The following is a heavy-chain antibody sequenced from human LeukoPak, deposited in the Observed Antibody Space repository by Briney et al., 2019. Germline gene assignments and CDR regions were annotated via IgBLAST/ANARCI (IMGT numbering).Heavy chain of an antibody. Sequence: PGGSLRLSCAASGFTFSSYGMHWVRQAPGKGLEWVAFIRHDGSNKYYADSVKGRFTISRDNSKNTLYLQMNSLRAEATAVYYCAKDLTTTFIVYWGQGTLVTVSS. J-gene: IGHJ4*02. CDR2: IRHDGSNK. CDR1: GFTFSSYG. CDR3: AKDLTTTFIVY. D-gene: IGHD3-16*02. V-gene: IGHV3-30*02.